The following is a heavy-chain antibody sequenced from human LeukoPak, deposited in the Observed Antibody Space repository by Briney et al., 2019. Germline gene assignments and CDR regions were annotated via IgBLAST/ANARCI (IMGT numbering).Heavy chain of an antibody. D-gene: IGHD3-10*01. J-gene: IGHJ5*02. CDR1: GGSVSSGDYY. V-gene: IGHV4-30-4*01. Sequence: SQTLSLTCTVSGGSVSSGDYYWSWISQPPGKGLEWIGYIYYSGSTYYNPSLKSRVTILVDTPKNQFSLKLSSVTAADTAVYYCARERTMVRGGNWFDPWGQGTLVTVSS. CDR3: ARERTMVRGGNWFDP. CDR2: IYYSGST.